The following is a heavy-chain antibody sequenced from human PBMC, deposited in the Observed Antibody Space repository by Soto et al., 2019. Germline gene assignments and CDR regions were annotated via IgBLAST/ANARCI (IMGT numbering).Heavy chain of an antibody. CDR2: ISGSGGST. J-gene: IGHJ4*02. V-gene: IGHV3-23*01. CDR3: AKDITEYSSSSLGFY. Sequence: GGSLRLSCAASGFTFSSYAMSWVRQAPGKGLEWVSAISGSGGSTYYADSVKGRFTISRDNSKNTLYLQMNSLRAEETAVYYCAKDITEYSSSSLGFYWGQGTLVTVSS. CDR1: GFTFSSYA. D-gene: IGHD6-6*01.